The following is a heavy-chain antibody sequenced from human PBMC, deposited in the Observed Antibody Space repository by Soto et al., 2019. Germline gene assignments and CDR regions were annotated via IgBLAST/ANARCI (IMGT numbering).Heavy chain of an antibody. V-gene: IGHV4-59*01. J-gene: IGHJ4*02. Sequence: QVQLQESGPGLVKPSETLSLTCTVSGGSISSYYWTWFRQPPGKGLEWIGYIYYSGSTNYNPSLKSRVTISVDTSKNQFSLKVSSVTAADTAVYYCARDLSLDYWGQGTLVTVSS. CDR2: IYYSGST. CDR3: ARDLSLDY. CDR1: GGSISSYY.